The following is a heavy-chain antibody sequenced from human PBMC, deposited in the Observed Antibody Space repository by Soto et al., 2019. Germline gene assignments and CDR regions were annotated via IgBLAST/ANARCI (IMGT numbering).Heavy chain of an antibody. CDR2: IYYSGST. CDR1: GGSVSSGSYY. D-gene: IGHD1-26*01. V-gene: IGHV4-61*01. Sequence: SETLSLTCTVSGGSVSSGSYYWSWIRQPPGKGLEWIGYIYYSGSTNYNPSLKSRVTISVDTSKNQFSLKLSSVTAADTAVYYCARVLSGSYFGGPHDAFNIWGQGTMVIVSS. J-gene: IGHJ3*02. CDR3: ARVLSGSYFGGPHDAFNI.